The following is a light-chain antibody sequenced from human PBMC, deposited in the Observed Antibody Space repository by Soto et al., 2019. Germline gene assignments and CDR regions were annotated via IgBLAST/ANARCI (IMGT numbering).Light chain of an antibody. Sequence: QAVVTQEPSLTVSPGGTVTLTFGSSTGAVTSGHSPYWFQQKPGQAPRTLIYDTSNRHSRTPARFSGSLLGGKAALTLSGAQPEDEAEYYCLLSYSGARPYVFGTGTKLTVL. V-gene: IGLV7-46*01. CDR2: DTS. J-gene: IGLJ1*01. CDR1: TGAVTSGHS. CDR3: LLSYSGARPYV.